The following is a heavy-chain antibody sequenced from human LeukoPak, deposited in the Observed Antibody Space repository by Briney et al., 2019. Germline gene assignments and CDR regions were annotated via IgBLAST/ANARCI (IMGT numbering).Heavy chain of an antibody. CDR1: GFTFDDYA. CDR2: IEGDGSEK. CDR3: AGGSGWLIDY. Sequence: GRSLRLSCAASGFTFDDYAMHWVRQAPGKGLEWVANIEGDGSEKNYMDSVKGRFTISRDNAKKSLHLQMNSLRAEDTGVYYCAGGSGWLIDYWGQGTLVTVSS. V-gene: IGHV3-7*03. D-gene: IGHD6-19*01. J-gene: IGHJ4*02.